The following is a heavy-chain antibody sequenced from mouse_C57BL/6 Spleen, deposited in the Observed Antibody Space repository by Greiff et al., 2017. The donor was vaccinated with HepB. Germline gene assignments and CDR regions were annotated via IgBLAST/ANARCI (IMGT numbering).Heavy chain of an antibody. V-gene: IGHV1-55*01. CDR3: ARRELRGSGYYWYFDV. CDR2: IYPGSGST. CDR1: GYTFTSYW. Sequence: VQLQQPGAELVKPGASVKMSCKASGYTFTSYWITWVKQRPGQGLEWIGDIYPGSGSTNYNEKFKSKATLTVDTSSSTAYLQLSSLTSEDSAVYYCARRELRGSGYYWYFDVWGTGTTVTVSS. D-gene: IGHD1-1*01. J-gene: IGHJ1*03.